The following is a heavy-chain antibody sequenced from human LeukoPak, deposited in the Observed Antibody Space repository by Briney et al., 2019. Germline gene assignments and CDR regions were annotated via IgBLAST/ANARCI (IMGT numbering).Heavy chain of an antibody. Sequence: PSQTLSLTCTVSGGSISSGGYYWSWIRQHQGKGLEWIGYIYYSGSTYHNPSLKSRVTISVDTSKNQFSLKLSSVTAADTAVYYCARGGCSSTSCYWFDPWGQGTLVTVSS. CDR3: ARGGCSSTSCYWFDP. V-gene: IGHV4-31*03. D-gene: IGHD2-2*01. CDR1: GGSISSGGYY. J-gene: IGHJ5*02. CDR2: IYYSGST.